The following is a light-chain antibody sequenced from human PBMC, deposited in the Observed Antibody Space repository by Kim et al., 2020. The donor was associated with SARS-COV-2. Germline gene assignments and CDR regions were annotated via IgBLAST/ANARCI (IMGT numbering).Light chain of an antibody. CDR2: QDS. Sequence: SYELTQPPSVSVSPGQTASITCSGDKLGDKYACWYQQKPGQSPVLVIYQDSKRPSGIPERFSGFNSGNTATLTISGTQAMDEADYYCQAWDSSTRVFGGG. V-gene: IGLV3-1*01. CDR3: QAWDSSTRV. J-gene: IGLJ3*02. CDR1: KLGDKY.